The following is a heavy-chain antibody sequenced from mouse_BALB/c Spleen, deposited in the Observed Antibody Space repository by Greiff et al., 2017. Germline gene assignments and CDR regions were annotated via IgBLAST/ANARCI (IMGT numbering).Heavy chain of an antibody. CDR1: GFTFSSYA. V-gene: IGHV5-9-4*01. J-gene: IGHJ2*01. Sequence: EVQRVESGGGLVKPGGSLKLSCAASGFTFSSYAMSWVRQSPEKRLEWVAEISSGGSYTYYPDTVTGRFTISRDNAKNTLYLEMSSLRSEDTAMYYCARGGHYFDYWGQGTTLTVSS. CDR2: ISSGGSYT. CDR3: ARGGHYFDY.